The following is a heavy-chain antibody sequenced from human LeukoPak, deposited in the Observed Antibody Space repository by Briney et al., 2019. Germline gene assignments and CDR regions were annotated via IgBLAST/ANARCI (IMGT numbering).Heavy chain of an antibody. V-gene: IGHV4-34*01. D-gene: IGHD6-19*01. CDR2: INHSGST. CDR3: AREDTGAVAGNFH. Sequence: NPSETLSLTCAVYGGSFSGYYWSWIRQPPGKGLEWIGEINHSGSTNYNPSLKSRVTISVDTSKNQFSLKLSSVTAADTAVHYCAREDTGAVAGNFHWGQGTLVTVSS. CDR1: GGSFSGYY. J-gene: IGHJ4*02.